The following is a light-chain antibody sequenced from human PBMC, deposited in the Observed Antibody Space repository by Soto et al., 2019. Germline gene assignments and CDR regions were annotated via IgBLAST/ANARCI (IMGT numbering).Light chain of an antibody. Sequence: AVLLTQSPSSFSASTGDRATITCRASQDIHNYLAWYQQVSGKAPKLLLYAASILQTGVPSRFSGSGSGTDFTLTIDSLQSEDFATYFCQHYYNYPWTFGQGTTVE. CDR2: AAS. V-gene: IGKV1-8*01. CDR1: QDIHNY. CDR3: QHYYNYPWT. J-gene: IGKJ1*01.